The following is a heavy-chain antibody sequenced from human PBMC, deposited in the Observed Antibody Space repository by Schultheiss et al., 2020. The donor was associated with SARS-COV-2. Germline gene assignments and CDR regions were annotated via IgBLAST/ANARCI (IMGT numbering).Heavy chain of an antibody. Sequence: SVKVSCKASGGTFSSYAISWVRQAPGQGLEWMGRIIPILGIANYAQKFQGRVTITADKSTSTAYMELSSLRSEDTAVYYCASGREGNGVLWWFDPWGQGTLVTVSS. D-gene: IGHD2-8*01. CDR3: ASGREGNGVLWWFDP. V-gene: IGHV1-69*04. CDR1: GGTFSSYA. J-gene: IGHJ5*02. CDR2: IIPILGIA.